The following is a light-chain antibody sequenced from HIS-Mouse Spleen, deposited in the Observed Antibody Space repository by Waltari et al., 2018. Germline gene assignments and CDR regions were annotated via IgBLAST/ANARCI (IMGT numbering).Light chain of an antibody. V-gene: IGLV3-27*01. CDR2: KDS. Sequence: SYELTQPSSVSVSPGQTARITCSGDVLAKKYARGFQQKPGQAPVLVIYKDSERPSGIPEPFSGSSSGATVTLTISGAQVEDEADYYCYSAADNNLVFGGGTKLTVL. J-gene: IGLJ2*01. CDR3: YSAADNNLV. CDR1: VLAKKY.